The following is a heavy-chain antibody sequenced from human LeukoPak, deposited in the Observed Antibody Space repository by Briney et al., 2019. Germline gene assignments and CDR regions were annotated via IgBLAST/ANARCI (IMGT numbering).Heavy chain of an antibody. CDR2: IYYGGST. CDR1: GGSISSGDYY. CDR3: ARDPVGYDSSGYSDTYFDY. J-gene: IGHJ4*02. Sequence: PSQTLSLTCTVSGGSISSGDYYWSWIRHPPGKGLEWIGYIYYGGSTYYNPSLKSRVTISVDTSKNQFSLKLSSVTAADPAVYYCARDPVGYDSSGYSDTYFDYWGQGTLVTVSS. V-gene: IGHV4-30-4*01. D-gene: IGHD3-22*01.